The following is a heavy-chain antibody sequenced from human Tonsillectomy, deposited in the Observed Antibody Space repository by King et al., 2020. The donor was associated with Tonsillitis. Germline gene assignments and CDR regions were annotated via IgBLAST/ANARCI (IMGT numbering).Heavy chain of an antibody. J-gene: IGHJ5*02. V-gene: IGHV3-11*01. CDR2: ISSSGTTT. Sequence: VQLVESGGGLVKPGGSLRLSCAASGFTFSDYYMSWIRQAPGRGLEWISYISSSGTTTYYADSVRGRFTISRDNAKNSLYLQMNSLKAEDTAVYYCVRAAEIVVEPTGWNWFDHWGQGTLVTVSS. D-gene: IGHD2-2*01. CDR1: GFTFSDYY. CDR3: VRAAEIVVEPTGWNWFDH.